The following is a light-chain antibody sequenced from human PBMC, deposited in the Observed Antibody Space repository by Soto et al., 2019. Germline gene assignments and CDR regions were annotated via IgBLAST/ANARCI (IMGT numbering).Light chain of an antibody. Sequence: DIQMTQSPSSLSASVGDRVTVSCQMSQNISKSLRWFHESPGKAPKLLITDASHLEPGVPSWFTGHGEGTPFSLTIASLQPAGLGRFDCDQYEYVPYTFGQGTSLQI. CDR2: DAS. V-gene: IGKV1-33*01. CDR3: DQYEYVPYT. J-gene: IGKJ2*01. CDR1: QNISKS.